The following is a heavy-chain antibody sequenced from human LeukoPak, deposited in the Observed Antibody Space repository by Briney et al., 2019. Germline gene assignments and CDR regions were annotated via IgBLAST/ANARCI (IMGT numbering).Heavy chain of an antibody. V-gene: IGHV3-11*04. CDR3: ARDYTYSTGGTYYDRFDY. CDR1: GFTFSDYY. CDR2: ISSSGSTI. Sequence: PGGSLRLSCAASGFTFSDYYMSWVRQAPGKGLEWVSYISSSGSTIYYADSVKGRLTNSRDNAKNSLYLQMNSLRAEDTAVYYCARDYTYSTGGTYYDRFDYWGQGTLVAVSS. D-gene: IGHD2-15*01. J-gene: IGHJ4*02.